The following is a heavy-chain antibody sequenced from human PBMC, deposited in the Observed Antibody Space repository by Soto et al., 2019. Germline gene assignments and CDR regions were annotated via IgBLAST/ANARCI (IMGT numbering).Heavy chain of an antibody. Sequence: QVQLVQSGAEVKKHGSSVKVSCKASGGTFSSYAISWVRQAPGQGLEWLGGIIPIFGTANYAQKFQGRVTITADESTSTAYMELSSLRSEDTAVYYCASLLGVQLWSLLHSDSNGMDVWGQETTVTVSS. J-gene: IGHJ6*02. D-gene: IGHD5-18*01. CDR1: GGTFSSYA. CDR2: IIPIFGTA. V-gene: IGHV1-69*01. CDR3: ASLLGVQLWSLLHSDSNGMDV.